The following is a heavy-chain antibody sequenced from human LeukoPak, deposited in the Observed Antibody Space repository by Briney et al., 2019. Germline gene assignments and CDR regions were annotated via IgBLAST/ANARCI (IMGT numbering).Heavy chain of an antibody. CDR3: ARDNHEEMATSAPFDY. CDR2: ISAYNGNT. D-gene: IGHD5-24*01. Sequence: ASVKVSCKASGYTFTSYGISWVRQAPGQGLEWMGWISAYNGNTNYAQKLQGRVIMTTDTSTSTAYMELRSLRSEDTAVYYCARDNHEEMATSAPFDYWGQGTLVTVSS. J-gene: IGHJ4*02. CDR1: GYTFTSYG. V-gene: IGHV1-18*01.